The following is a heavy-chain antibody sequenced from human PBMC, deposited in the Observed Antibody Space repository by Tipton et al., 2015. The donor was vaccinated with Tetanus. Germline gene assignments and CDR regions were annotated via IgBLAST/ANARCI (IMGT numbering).Heavy chain of an antibody. Sequence: TLSLTCTVSGGFISSYYWSWIRQPPGKGLEWIGYIYYSGSTNYNPSLKSRVTISVDTSKNQFSLKLSSVTAADTAVYYCARDSQVASGWGGAFDIWGQGTMVTVSS. CDR3: ARDSQVASGWGGAFDI. CDR2: IYYSGST. J-gene: IGHJ3*02. V-gene: IGHV4-59*01. CDR1: GGFISSYY. D-gene: IGHD6-19*01.